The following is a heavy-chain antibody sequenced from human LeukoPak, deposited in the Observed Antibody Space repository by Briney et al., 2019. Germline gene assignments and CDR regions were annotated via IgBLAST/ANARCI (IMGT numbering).Heavy chain of an antibody. J-gene: IGHJ4*02. CDR1: GFTFSSYA. CDR2: ISGSGGST. Sequence: GGSLRLSCAASGFTFSSYAMSWVRQAPGKGLEWVSAISGSGGSTYYADSVKGRFTISRDNSKNTLYLQMNSLRAEDTAVYYCAKVSVVVPAATGGAIFDYWGQGTLVTVSS. CDR3: AKVSVVVPAATGGAIFDY. V-gene: IGHV3-23*01. D-gene: IGHD2-2*01.